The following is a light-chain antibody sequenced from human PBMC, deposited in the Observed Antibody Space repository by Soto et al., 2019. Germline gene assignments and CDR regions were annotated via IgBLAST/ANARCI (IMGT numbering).Light chain of an antibody. Sequence: DIQMTQSPSTLSASVGDRVTITCRASQSISSWLAWYQQXXXKAPKVLIYDASTLESGVPSRFSGGGSGTEFTLTITCLQPDDFATYYCQEYTTYSRTFGQGTKVEVK. CDR1: QSISSW. CDR2: DAS. CDR3: QEYTTYSRT. J-gene: IGKJ1*01. V-gene: IGKV1-5*01.